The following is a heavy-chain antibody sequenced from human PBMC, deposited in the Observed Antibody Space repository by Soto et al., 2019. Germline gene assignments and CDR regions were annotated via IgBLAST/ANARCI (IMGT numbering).Heavy chain of an antibody. J-gene: IGHJ4*02. CDR1: GGTFSNYP. CDR3: ARGLYCGGGCYSHFDY. V-gene: IGHV1-69*01. CDR2: IIPIFGTT. D-gene: IGHD2-21*02. Sequence: VQLVQSGAEVKKPGSSVKVSCKASGGTFSNYPFIWVRQAPGQGLDWMGGIIPIFGTTDYGQRFQGRVTIPAVESTNTAYMELSSLRSDDTAVYYCARGLYCGGGCYSHFDYWGQGTLVTVSS.